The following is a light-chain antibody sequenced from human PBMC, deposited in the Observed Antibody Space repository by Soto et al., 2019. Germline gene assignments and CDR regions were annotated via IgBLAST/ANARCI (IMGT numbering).Light chain of an antibody. Sequence: EIVLTQSPATLSLSPGERATLSCRASQSVSSYLAWYQQKPGQAPRLLIYDASNRATGIPARFSGSGSGTDFTLTISSLEPEDFAVYFCQQRSNWPPRLTFGQGTRLDIK. CDR1: QSVSSY. CDR3: QQRSNWPPRLT. CDR2: DAS. J-gene: IGKJ5*01. V-gene: IGKV3-11*01.